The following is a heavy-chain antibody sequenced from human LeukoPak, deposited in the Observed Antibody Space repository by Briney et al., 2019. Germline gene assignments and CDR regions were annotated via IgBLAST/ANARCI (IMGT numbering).Heavy chain of an antibody. CDR2: ISHIGRT. V-gene: IGHV4-59*11. J-gene: IGHJ3*02. Sequence: ASETLSLTCAVSGDSFSSHYWTWIRQSPGTGLEWIGYISHIGRTNCNPSLKSRVTISIDTSKNQFSLKLRSVTAADTAVYYCARDLVTVTKGFDIWGQGTMVSVSS. CDR3: ARDLVTVTKGFDI. D-gene: IGHD4-17*01. CDR1: GDSFSSHY.